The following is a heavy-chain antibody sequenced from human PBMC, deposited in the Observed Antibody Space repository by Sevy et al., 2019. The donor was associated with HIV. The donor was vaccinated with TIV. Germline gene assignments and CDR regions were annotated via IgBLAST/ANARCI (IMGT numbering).Heavy chain of an antibody. V-gene: IGHV1-8*01. Sequence: ASVKVSCKASGYTFTSYDINWVRQATGQGLEWMGWMNPNSGNTGYAQKFQGRVTMTRNTSISTAYMELSSLRSEETAVYYCARVRYSSGWNDYWGQGTLVTVSS. D-gene: IGHD6-19*01. J-gene: IGHJ4*02. CDR2: MNPNSGNT. CDR3: ARVRYSSGWNDY. CDR1: GYTFTSYD.